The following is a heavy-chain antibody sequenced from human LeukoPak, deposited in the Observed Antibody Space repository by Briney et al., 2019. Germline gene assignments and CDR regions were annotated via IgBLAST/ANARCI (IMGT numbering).Heavy chain of an antibody. CDR3: ARGRLYYDSSGYSFDY. CDR1: GFTFSSYS. V-gene: IGHV3-21*01. J-gene: IGHJ4*02. D-gene: IGHD3-22*01. Sequence: GGSLRLSCAASGFTFSSYSMNWVRQAPGKGLEWVSSISSSSSYIYYADSVKGRFTISRDNAKNSLYLQMNSLRAEDTAVYYCARGRLYYDSSGYSFDYWGQGTLVTVSS. CDR2: ISSSSSYI.